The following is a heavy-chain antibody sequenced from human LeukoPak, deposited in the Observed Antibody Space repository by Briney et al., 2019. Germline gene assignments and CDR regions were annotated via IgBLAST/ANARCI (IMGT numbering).Heavy chain of an antibody. CDR2: ISPNNGNT. Sequence: ASVKVSCKASGYTFISYGISWVRQAPGQGLEWMGRISPNNGNTNDAQKFQGRVTMTTDTSTSTAYMEVRSLRLYDTAIHYCARLYPNYFDSWGQGTLVTVSS. CDR3: ARLYPNYFDS. V-gene: IGHV1-18*04. J-gene: IGHJ4*02. CDR1: GYTFISYG. D-gene: IGHD3-16*02.